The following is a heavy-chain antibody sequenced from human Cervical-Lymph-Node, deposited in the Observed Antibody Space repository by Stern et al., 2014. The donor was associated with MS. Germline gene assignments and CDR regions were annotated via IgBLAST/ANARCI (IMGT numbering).Heavy chain of an antibody. CDR2: IYPGDSDT. V-gene: IGHV5-51*01. CDR3: ARRLRTWLAGDYFDY. CDR1: GYSFTSYW. J-gene: IGHJ4*02. D-gene: IGHD6-19*01. Sequence: EVQLVESGAEVKKPGESLKISCKGSGYSFTSYWIGWVRQMPGKGLEWMGIIYPGDSDTRYSPSFQGQVTISADKSISTAYLQWSSLKASDTAMYYCARRLRTWLAGDYFDYWGQGTLVTVSS.